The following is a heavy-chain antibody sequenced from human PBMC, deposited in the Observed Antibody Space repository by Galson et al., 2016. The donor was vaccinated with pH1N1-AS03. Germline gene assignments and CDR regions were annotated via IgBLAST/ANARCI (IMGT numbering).Heavy chain of an antibody. CDR1: GGTFSSYA. J-gene: IGHJ6*02. V-gene: IGHV1-69*04. CDR3: ARDVNDGMDV. Sequence: SVKVSCKVSGGTFSSYAISWVRQAPGQGLEWMARIIPIVGITNFAQRFQGRVTTTADKSRTTAYMELSSLRFEDTAVYYCARDVNDGMDVRGQGTTVTVSS. CDR2: IIPIVGIT.